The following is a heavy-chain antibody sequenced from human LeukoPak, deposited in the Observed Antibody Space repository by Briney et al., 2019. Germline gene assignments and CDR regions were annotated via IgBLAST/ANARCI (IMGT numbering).Heavy chain of an antibody. Sequence: GGSLRLSCAASGFTFSSYAMSWVRQAPGKGLEWVSVIHSGGETYYTDSVKGRFTIPRDNSKNTLYLQMNSLRAEDTAVYYCGRAGVYSASSGYGPDRWGQGTLVTVSS. J-gene: IGHJ5*02. D-gene: IGHD3-22*01. CDR3: GRAGVYSASSGYGPDR. CDR2: IHSGGET. CDR1: GFTFSSYA. V-gene: IGHV3-23*01.